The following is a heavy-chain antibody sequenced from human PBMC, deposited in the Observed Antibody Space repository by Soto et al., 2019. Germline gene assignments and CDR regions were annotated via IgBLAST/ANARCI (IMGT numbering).Heavy chain of an antibody. Sequence: PGGSLRLSCAASRFTFSSYGMNWVRQALGKGLEWVSYISSSSTTIYYADSVKGRFTISRDNANNSLFLQMNSLRVEDTAVYYCARDRDTAMVPYFDYWGQGALVTVSS. CDR1: RFTFSSYG. D-gene: IGHD5-18*01. J-gene: IGHJ4*02. V-gene: IGHV3-48*01. CDR3: ARDRDTAMVPYFDY. CDR2: ISSSSTTI.